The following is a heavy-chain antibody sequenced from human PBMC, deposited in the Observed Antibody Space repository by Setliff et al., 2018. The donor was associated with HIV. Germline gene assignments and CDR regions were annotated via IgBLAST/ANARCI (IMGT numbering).Heavy chain of an antibody. CDR2: IYGSGIT. V-gene: IGHV4-4*07. CDR3: ARESSEVPAFLFDI. D-gene: IGHD2-2*01. J-gene: IGHJ3*02. Sequence: PSETLSLTCTVSGGSINNHYWSWIRQPAGKGLEWIGRIYGSGITSYNPSLQRPVTMSVDTSKNQFSLRLNFVTAADTAVYFGARESSEVPAFLFDIWGQGNMVTVSS. CDR1: GGSINNHY.